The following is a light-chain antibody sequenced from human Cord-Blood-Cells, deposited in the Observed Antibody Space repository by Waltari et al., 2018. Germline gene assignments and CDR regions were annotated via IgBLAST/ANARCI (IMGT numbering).Light chain of an antibody. CDR2: GAS. J-gene: IGKJ1*01. CDR3: QHYVSLPVT. V-gene: IGKV3-20*01. CDR1: QSVSRA. Sequence: EIVFTQSPGTLSLSPGERAPLSCRASQSVSRALACYQQNPGQALRLLIYGASNRATGIPARFSGRGAGTDFSLIISRLGPEDFAVYYCQHYVSLPVTFGQGTKVDMK.